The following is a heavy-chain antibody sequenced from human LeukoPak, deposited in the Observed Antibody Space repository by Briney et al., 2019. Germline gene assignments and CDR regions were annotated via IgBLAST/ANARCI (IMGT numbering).Heavy chain of an antibody. J-gene: IGHJ3*01. CDR2: IYYSGGT. D-gene: IGHD4-17*01. CDR1: GGSISSYD. V-gene: IGHV4-59*01. CDR3: ARDLLRPCAFDL. Sequence: SETLSLTCTVSGGSISSYDWSWIRQPPGKGLEWIGYIYYSGGTTYNPSLKRRVTISVDTSKNQFSLKLSSVTAADTAVYYCARDLLRPCAFDLWGQEPMVTVSS.